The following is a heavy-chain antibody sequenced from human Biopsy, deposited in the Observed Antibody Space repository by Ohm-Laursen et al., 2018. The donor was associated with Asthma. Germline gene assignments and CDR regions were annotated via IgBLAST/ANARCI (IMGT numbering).Heavy chain of an antibody. CDR1: GDSIISGGCC. CDR2: IYYSGST. V-gene: IGHV4-31*03. CDR3: ARTTYGHDGFDP. D-gene: IGHD4-17*01. Sequence: SQTLSLTCTVSGDSIISGGCCWNWIRQHPGKGLEWIGYIYYSGSTYYNPSLKSRVSISLDTSKNQFSLSLTSVTAADTAVYYCARTTYGHDGFDPWGPGTTVTVSS. J-gene: IGHJ5*02.